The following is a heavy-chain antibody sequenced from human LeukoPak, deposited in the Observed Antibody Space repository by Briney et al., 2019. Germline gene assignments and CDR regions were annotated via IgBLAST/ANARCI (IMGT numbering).Heavy chain of an antibody. J-gene: IGHJ3*02. CDR3: AKDKVRGVIIDAFDI. D-gene: IGHD3-10*01. CDR1: GFTSSNYA. Sequence: GGSLRLSCAASGFTSSNYAMSWVRQAPGKELEWVSGISGSGISTYYADSVKGRFTISRDNSKNTLYLQMNSLRAEDTAVYYCAKDKVRGVIIDAFDIWGQGTMVTVSS. V-gene: IGHV3-23*01. CDR2: ISGSGIST.